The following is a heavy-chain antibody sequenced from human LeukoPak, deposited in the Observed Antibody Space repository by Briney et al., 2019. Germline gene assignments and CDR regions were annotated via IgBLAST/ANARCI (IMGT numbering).Heavy chain of an antibody. V-gene: IGHV3-7*01. Sequence: GGSLRLSCAASGFTFNSYWMSWVRQAPGKGLEWVANIKQDGSEKYYVDSVKGRFTISRDNAKNSLYLQMNSLRAEDTAVYYCARGYYGGGYWGQGTLVTVSS. CDR1: GFTFNSYW. J-gene: IGHJ4*02. D-gene: IGHD3-10*01. CDR2: IKQDGSEK. CDR3: ARGYYGGGY.